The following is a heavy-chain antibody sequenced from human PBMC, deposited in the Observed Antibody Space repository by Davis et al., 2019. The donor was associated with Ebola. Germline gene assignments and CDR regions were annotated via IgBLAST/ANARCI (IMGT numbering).Heavy chain of an antibody. V-gene: IGHV4-59*12. Sequence: SETLSLTCTVSGGSISSYYWSWIRQPPGKGLEWIGYIYYSGSTYYNPSLKSRVTISVDTSKNQFSLKLSSVTAADTAVYYCARDLGSGWYQGYFDYWGQGTLVTVSS. J-gene: IGHJ4*02. D-gene: IGHD6-19*01. CDR2: IYYSGST. CDR3: ARDLGSGWYQGYFDY. CDR1: GGSISSYY.